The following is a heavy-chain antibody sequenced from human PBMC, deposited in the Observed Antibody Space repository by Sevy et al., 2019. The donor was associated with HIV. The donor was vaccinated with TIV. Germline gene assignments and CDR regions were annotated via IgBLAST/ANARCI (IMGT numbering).Heavy chain of an antibody. V-gene: IGHV2-70*13. D-gene: IGHD3-16*01. CDR3: VRIPLRLEFNNYAYYGMDV. Sequence: SGPTLVKPTQTLTLTCTFSGFSLSTSGMCVSWIRQSPGKALEWLALIDWDDDKYYSSSLKTRLAISKDTSKNQVVLTMTDMDPVDTGTYYCVRIPLRLEFNNYAYYGMDVWGQGTTVTVSS. J-gene: IGHJ6*02. CDR2: IDWDDDK. CDR1: GFSLSTSGMC.